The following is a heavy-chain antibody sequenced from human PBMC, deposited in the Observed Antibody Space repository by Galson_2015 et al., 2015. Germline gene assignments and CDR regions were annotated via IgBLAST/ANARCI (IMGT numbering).Heavy chain of an antibody. D-gene: IGHD5-12*01. V-gene: IGHV5-51*01. J-gene: IGHJ4*02. CDR1: GYSFTTHW. CDR2: IYPGESDT. CDR3: ARGRYSGTDSPYYFQY. Sequence: QSGAEVKKPGESLKISCKGSGYSFTTHWIGWVRQMPGKGLEWMGIIYPGESDTRYSPSFQGQVTISADRSISTAYLQWSSLRASDTAMYYCARGRYSGTDSPYYFQYWGQGTLVTVSS.